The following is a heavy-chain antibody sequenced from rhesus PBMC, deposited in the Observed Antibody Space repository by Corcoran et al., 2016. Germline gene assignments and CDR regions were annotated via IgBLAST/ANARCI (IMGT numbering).Heavy chain of an antibody. D-gene: IGHD7-45*01. CDR1: GGSISRNY. CDR3: ARGVGNDY. V-gene: IGHV4-147*01. Sequence: QVQLQESGPGLVKPSETLSLTCAVSGGSISRNYWSWLRQPPGKGLEGLGRIHGSSGRTSYTPSLPSRVTISTDTSKNQFSRKLSSVTAADTAVYYCARGVGNDYWGQGVLVTVSS. J-gene: IGHJ4*01. CDR2: IHGSSGRT.